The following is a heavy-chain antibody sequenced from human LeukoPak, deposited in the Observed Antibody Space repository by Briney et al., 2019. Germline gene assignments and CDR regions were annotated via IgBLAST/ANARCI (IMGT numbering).Heavy chain of an antibody. V-gene: IGHV4-4*07. CDR1: GGSISSYC. CDR3: ARSAAYPFPRDY. Sequence: SETLSLTYTVSGGSISSYCWTWIRQPAGKGLEWIGRIYTSGSTNYNPSLKNRVTMSLDTSKNQFSLKLSSVTAADTAVYYCARSAAYPFPRDYWGQGTLVTVSS. CDR2: IYTSGST. J-gene: IGHJ4*02. D-gene: IGHD6-25*01.